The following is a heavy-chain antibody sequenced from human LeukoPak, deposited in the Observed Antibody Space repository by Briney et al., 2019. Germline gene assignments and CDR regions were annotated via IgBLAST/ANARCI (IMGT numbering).Heavy chain of an antibody. D-gene: IGHD5-12*01. J-gene: IGHJ5*02. V-gene: IGHV3-21*01. CDR2: ISSSSSYI. Sequence: GGSLRLSCAASGFTLSSYSMNWVRQAPGKGLEWVSSISSSSSYIYYADSVKGRFTISRDNAKNSLYLQMNSLRAEDTAVYYCARDRASTHSGYDYSNWFDPWGQGTLVTVSP. CDR3: ARDRASTHSGYDYSNWFDP. CDR1: GFTLSSYS.